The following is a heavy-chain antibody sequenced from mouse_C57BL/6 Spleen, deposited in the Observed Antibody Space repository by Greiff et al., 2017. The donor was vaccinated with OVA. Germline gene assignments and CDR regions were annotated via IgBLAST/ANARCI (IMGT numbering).Heavy chain of an antibody. CDR1: GYTFTDYY. Sequence: EVQLQQSGPELVKPGASVKISCKASGYTFTDYYMNWVKQSHGQSLEWIGDINPNNGGTSYNQKFKGKATLTVDKSSSTAYMELRSLTSEDSAVYYCASPLDYWGQGTTLTVSS. J-gene: IGHJ2*01. CDR2: INPNNGGT. CDR3: ASPLDY. V-gene: IGHV1-26*01.